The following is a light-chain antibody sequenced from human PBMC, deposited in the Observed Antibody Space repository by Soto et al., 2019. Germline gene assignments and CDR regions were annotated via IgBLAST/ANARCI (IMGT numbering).Light chain of an antibody. Sequence: DIQMTQSPSTLSASVGDRVTITCRASQDISSWLAWYQHKPGRAPNLLIYDASSLERGVPSRFSGSGSGTEFTLTISALQPDDFATYYCQQYKTYTVYTFGQGTKLEIK. V-gene: IGKV1-5*01. CDR2: DAS. J-gene: IGKJ2*01. CDR1: QDISSW. CDR3: QQYKTYTVYT.